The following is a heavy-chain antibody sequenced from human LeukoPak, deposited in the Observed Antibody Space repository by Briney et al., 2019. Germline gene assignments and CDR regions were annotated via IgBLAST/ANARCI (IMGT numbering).Heavy chain of an antibody. J-gene: IGHJ3*02. Sequence: GGSLRLSCAASGFTFSTYTINWVRQAPGKGLEWVSSISGRSTYIYYADSVRGRFTISRDNAKNSLYLQMNSLGAEDTAVYYCARDHTADDNSAYYYAAFDIWGQGTMVTVSS. CDR2: ISGRSTYI. V-gene: IGHV3-21*01. CDR1: GFTFSTYT. D-gene: IGHD3-22*01. CDR3: ARDHTADDNSAYYYAAFDI.